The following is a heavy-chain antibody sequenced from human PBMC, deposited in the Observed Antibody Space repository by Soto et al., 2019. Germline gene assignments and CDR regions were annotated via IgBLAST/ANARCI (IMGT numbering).Heavy chain of an antibody. V-gene: IGHV4-30-2*01. CDR1: GGSITSGNSYS. D-gene: IGHD3-16*01. J-gene: IGHJ5*02. Sequence: QLQLQESGSGLVKPSQTLSLTCAVSGGSITSGNSYSWSWVRQPPGKGLEWIGSISHTGSTSYNPSLKGRVTMSVDKSKNHFSLKLSSVTAADMAVYYCARAVAPYLGTLFDPWGQGTLVIVSS. CDR2: ISHTGST. CDR3: ARAVAPYLGTLFDP.